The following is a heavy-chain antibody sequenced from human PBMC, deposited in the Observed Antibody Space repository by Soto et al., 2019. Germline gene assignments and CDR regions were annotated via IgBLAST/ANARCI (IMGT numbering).Heavy chain of an antibody. CDR2: INNSGTST. CDR3: AKGSNTYGFLFDY. D-gene: IGHD3-10*01. CDR1: GVTFSRNA. J-gene: IGHJ4*02. V-gene: IGHV3-23*01. Sequence: GGALRLSCAASGVTFSRNAMSWVLQAPGKGLEWVSTINNSGTSTYYADSVKGRFTISRDNSKNTLYLQMDSLRVEDTAVYYCAKGSNTYGFLFDYWGQGTLVTVSS.